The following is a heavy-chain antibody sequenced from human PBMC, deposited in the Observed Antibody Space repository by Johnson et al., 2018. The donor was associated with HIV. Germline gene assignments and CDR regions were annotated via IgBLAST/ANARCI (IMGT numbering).Heavy chain of an antibody. J-gene: IGHJ3*02. CDR2: INWNGAWT. CDR3: AILFRDAFDI. V-gene: IGHV3-20*04. D-gene: IGHD2-21*01. Sequence: VQLVESGGGALRPGGSLRLSCEASGFTFDDYGMSWVRQGPGKGLEWVSGINWNGAWTGYASSVRGRFTISRDNSENTLYLQMGSLRADDTAVYYCAILFRDAFDIWGQGTMVTVSS. CDR1: GFTFDDYG.